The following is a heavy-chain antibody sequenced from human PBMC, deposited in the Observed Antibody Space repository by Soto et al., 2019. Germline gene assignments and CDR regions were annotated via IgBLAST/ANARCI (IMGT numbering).Heavy chain of an antibody. CDR1: GDRVSSNSAA. Sequence: SQTLSLTCAISGDRVSSNSAAWNWIRQSPSRGLEWLGRTYYRSKWYNDYAVSVKSRITINPDTSKNQFSLQLNSVTPEDTAVYYCASGPTYYDILTGYYYYDGMDVWGQGTTVTVSS. J-gene: IGHJ6*02. CDR2: TYYRSKWYN. CDR3: ASGPTYYDILTGYYYYDGMDV. V-gene: IGHV6-1*01. D-gene: IGHD3-9*01.